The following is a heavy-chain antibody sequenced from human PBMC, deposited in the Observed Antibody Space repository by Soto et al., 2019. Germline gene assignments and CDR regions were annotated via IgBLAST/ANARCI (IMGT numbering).Heavy chain of an antibody. J-gene: IGHJ5*02. CDR2: TYYRSKWYN. Sequence: SQTLSLTCAISGDSVSSNSAAWNWIRQSPSRGLEWLGRTYYRSKWYNDYAVSVKSRITINPDTSKNQFSLQLNSVTPEDTAVYYCARVSLGDCTNGVCYISWFDPWGQGTLVTVSS. CDR1: GDSVSSNSAA. CDR3: ARVSLGDCTNGVCYISWFDP. D-gene: IGHD2-8*01. V-gene: IGHV6-1*01.